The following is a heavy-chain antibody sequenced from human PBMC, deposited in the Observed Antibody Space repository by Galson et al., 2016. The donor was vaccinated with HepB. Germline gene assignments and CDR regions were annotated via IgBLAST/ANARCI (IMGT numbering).Heavy chain of an antibody. D-gene: IGHD6-13*01. V-gene: IGHV3-9*01. CDR3: ARDYSSRWFYFDY. CDR1: GFTFDDYG. CDR2: ISWNSGGV. Sequence: SLRLSCAASGFTFDDYGMDWVRQAPGKGLEWVSGISWNSGGVGNADSVKGRFTISRDNAKNSLYLQMNSLRAEDTAVYYCARDYSSRWFYFDYWGQGTLVTVSS. J-gene: IGHJ4*02.